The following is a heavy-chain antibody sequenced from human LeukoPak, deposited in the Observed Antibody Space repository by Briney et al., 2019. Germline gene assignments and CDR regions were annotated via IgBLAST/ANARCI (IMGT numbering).Heavy chain of an antibody. Sequence: EASVKVSCKASGYTFTDYYLHWVRQAPGHGLEWMGWINPKTGVTKYAQNFQGRVTMTRDTSINTAYMEVSRLRSDVTAVFYCARDLAMYSPDLDYWGQGTLVTVSS. CDR2: INPKTGVT. D-gene: IGHD1-26*01. V-gene: IGHV1-2*02. J-gene: IGHJ4*02. CDR3: ARDLAMYSPDLDY. CDR1: GYTFTDYY.